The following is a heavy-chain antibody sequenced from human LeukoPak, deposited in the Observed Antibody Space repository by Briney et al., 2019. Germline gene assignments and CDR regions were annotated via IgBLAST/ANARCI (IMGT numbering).Heavy chain of an antibody. Sequence: SETLSLTCTVSGGSISSYYWSWIRQHPGKGLEWLGYIYYSGSTYYNPSLKSRVTISVDTSKNQFSLKLSSVTAADTAVYYCARGLTYDFWSGYYGSYYFDYWGQGTLVTVSS. D-gene: IGHD3-3*01. J-gene: IGHJ4*02. V-gene: IGHV4-59*06. CDR2: IYYSGST. CDR3: ARGLTYDFWSGYYGSYYFDY. CDR1: GGSISSYY.